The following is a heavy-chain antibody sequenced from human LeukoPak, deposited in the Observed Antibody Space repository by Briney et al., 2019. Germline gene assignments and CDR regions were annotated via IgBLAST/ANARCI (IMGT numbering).Heavy chain of an antibody. V-gene: IGHV5-51*01. CDR3: ARRGYSGYSPLDS. D-gene: IGHD5-12*01. CDR1: GHDFTTYW. J-gene: IGHJ4*02. CDR2: IHPSDSET. Sequence: GESLKISCRSSGHDFTTYWIAWVRQLPGKGLEWMGIIHPSDSETQYSPSFQGQVTISADNSISTAYLQWSSLKASDTAMYYCARRGYSGYSPLDSWGQGTLVTVFS.